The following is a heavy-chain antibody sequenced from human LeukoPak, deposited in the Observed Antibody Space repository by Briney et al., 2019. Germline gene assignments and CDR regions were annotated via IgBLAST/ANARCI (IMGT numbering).Heavy chain of an antibody. J-gene: IGHJ5*02. Sequence: SETLSLTCTVSGGSISSGSYYWSWIRQPAGKGLEWIGRIYTSGSTDYNPSLKSRVTISVDTSKNQFSLKLSSVTAADTAVYYCAREGYDFWTRNWFDPWGQGTLVTVSS. CDR2: IYTSGST. D-gene: IGHD3-3*01. CDR1: GGSISSGSYY. CDR3: AREGYDFWTRNWFDP. V-gene: IGHV4-61*02.